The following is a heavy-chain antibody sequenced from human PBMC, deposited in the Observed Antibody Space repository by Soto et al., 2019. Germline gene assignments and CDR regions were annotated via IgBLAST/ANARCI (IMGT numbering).Heavy chain of an antibody. CDR2: INHSGST. Sequence: SETLSLTCAVYGGSFSGYYWSWTRQPPGKGLEWIGEINHSGSTNYNPSLKSRVTISVDTSKNQFSLKLSSVTAADTAVYYCARVGTYYDFWSGQRYYYYGMDVWGQGTTVTVSS. CDR3: ARVGTYYDFWSGQRYYYYGMDV. V-gene: IGHV4-34*01. J-gene: IGHJ6*02. D-gene: IGHD3-3*01. CDR1: GGSFSGYY.